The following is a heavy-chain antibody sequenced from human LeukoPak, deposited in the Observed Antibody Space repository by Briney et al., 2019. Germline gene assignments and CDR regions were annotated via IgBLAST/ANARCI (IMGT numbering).Heavy chain of an antibody. CDR2: IYTSGST. CDR3: ARLDYGINYHLDY. J-gene: IGHJ4*02. D-gene: IGHD4-23*01. CDR1: GGSISSGSYY. V-gene: IGHV4-61*02. Sequence: SQTLSLTCTVSGGSISSGSYYWSWIRQPAGKGLEWIGRIYTSGSTNYNPSLKSRVTISVDTSKTQFSLKLSSVTAADTAVYYCARLDYGINYHLDYWGQGTLVTVSS.